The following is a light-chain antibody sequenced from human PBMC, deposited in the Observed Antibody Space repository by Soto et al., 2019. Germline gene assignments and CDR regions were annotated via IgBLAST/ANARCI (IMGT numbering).Light chain of an antibody. CDR3: QHYNSYQYS. CDR2: KAS. Sequence: DIQMTQSPSTLSASVGDRVTITCRASQSISSWLAWYQQKPGKAPKLQIYKASSFEGGIPSRFRGSGSETEFTLTISTLQAEDFATYYCQHYNSYQYSFGQGTKLEIK. J-gene: IGKJ2*01. V-gene: IGKV1-5*03. CDR1: QSISSW.